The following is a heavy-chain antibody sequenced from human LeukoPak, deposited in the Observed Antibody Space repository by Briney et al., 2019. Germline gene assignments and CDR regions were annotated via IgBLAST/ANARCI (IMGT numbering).Heavy chain of an antibody. Sequence: ASVKVSCKASGYTFTGYYMHWVRQAPGQGLEWMGWINPNSGGTNYARKFQGRVTMTRDTSISTAYMELSRLRSDDTAVYYCARDPLYDFWSGYYGMDVWGQGTTVTVSS. CDR2: INPNSGGT. J-gene: IGHJ6*02. D-gene: IGHD3-3*01. CDR3: ARDPLYDFWSGYYGMDV. CDR1: GYTFTGYY. V-gene: IGHV1-2*02.